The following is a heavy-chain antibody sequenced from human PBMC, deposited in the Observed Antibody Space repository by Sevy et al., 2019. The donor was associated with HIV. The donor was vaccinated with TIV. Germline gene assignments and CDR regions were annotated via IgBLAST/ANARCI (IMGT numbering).Heavy chain of an antibody. CDR2: IKQDGSEK. V-gene: IGHV3-7*03. D-gene: IGHD3-9*01. CDR1: GFTFSSYS. Sequence: GGSLRLSCAASGFTFSSYSMNWVRQAPGKGLEWVANIKQDGSEKYYVDSVKGRFTISRDNAKNSLYLQMNSLRAEDTAVYYCARNDWFHYYGMDVWGQGTTVTVSS. CDR3: ARNDWFHYYGMDV. J-gene: IGHJ6*02.